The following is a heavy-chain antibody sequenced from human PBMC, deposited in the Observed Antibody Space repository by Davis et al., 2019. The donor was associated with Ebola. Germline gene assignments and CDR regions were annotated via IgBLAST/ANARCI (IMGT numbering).Heavy chain of an antibody. V-gene: IGHV3-30*09. CDR2: IYSDGSKE. D-gene: IGHD3-16*01. Sequence: GGSLRLSCGASGLNFSSHAMHWVRQAPGKGLEWVAQIYSDGSKENYAHSVKGRFAVSRDNSRNTLYLQMNSLRPDDTAVYYCARDRESYANPWYFDFWGQGTLVTVSS. J-gene: IGHJ4*02. CDR3: ARDRESYANPWYFDF. CDR1: GLNFSSHA.